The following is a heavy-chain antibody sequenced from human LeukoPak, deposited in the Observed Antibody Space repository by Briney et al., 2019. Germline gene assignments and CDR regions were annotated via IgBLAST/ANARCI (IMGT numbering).Heavy chain of an antibody. CDR2: ISSSSSYI. CDR1: GFTFSSYA. Sequence: GGSLRLSCAASGFTFSSYAMSWVRQAPGKGLEWVSSISSSSSYIYYADSVKGRFTISRDNSKNTLYLQMNSLRAEDTAVYYCARQLVIAARPLDYWGQGTLVTVSS. D-gene: IGHD6-6*01. J-gene: IGHJ4*02. CDR3: ARQLVIAARPLDY. V-gene: IGHV3-21*01.